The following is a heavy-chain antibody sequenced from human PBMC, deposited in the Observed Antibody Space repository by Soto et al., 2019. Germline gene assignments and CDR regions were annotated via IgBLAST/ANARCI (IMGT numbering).Heavy chain of an antibody. CDR1: GGSVSSGDYY. CDR3: ARIPVDTSIFYWLDP. V-gene: IGHV4-61*08. D-gene: IGHD5-18*01. CDR2: IYYSGNT. J-gene: IGHJ5*02. Sequence: SETLSLTCTVSGGSVSSGDYYWSWIRQPPGKGLEWIGYIYYSGNTNYNPSLKSRVIISVDTSKNLFSLKLTSVTAADTAVYYCARIPVDTSIFYWLDPWGQGTLVTVSS.